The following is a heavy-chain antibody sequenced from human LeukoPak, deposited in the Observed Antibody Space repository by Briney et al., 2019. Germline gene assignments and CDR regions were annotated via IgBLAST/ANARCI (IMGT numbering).Heavy chain of an antibody. D-gene: IGHD3-10*01. J-gene: IGHJ5*02. V-gene: IGHV4-4*07. Sequence: SETLSLTCTVSGGSISSYYWSWIRQPAGKGLEWIGRIYTSGSTNYNPSLKSRVTMSVDTSKNQFSLKLSSVTAADTAVYYCARGRRVLLWFGELLRAWFDPWGQGTLVTVSS. CDR1: GGSISSYY. CDR2: IYTSGST. CDR3: ARGRRVLLWFGELLRAWFDP.